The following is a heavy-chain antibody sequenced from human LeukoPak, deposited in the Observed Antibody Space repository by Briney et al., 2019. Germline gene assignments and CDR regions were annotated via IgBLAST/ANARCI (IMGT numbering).Heavy chain of an antibody. Sequence: GGSLRLSCAASGFTFSNYWMTWVRQAPGKGLEWVANIKQDGSEKFYADSVKGRFTISRDNAKNSLYLQMNSLRADDTAVYYCASALIVPTPVPFAFGGQGTRVTVSS. CDR1: GFTFSNYW. CDR3: ASALIVPTPVPFAF. J-gene: IGHJ4*02. D-gene: IGHD5-12*01. V-gene: IGHV3-7*03. CDR2: IKQDGSEK.